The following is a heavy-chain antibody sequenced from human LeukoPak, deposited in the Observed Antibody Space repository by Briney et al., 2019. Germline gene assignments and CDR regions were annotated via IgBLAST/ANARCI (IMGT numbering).Heavy chain of an antibody. D-gene: IGHD1-26*01. CDR3: ARSGDHYYYHYMDV. J-gene: IGHJ6*03. V-gene: IGHV3-21*01. Sequence: PGGSLRLSCAASGFTFSSYSMNWVRQAPGKGLEWVSSISTSSSYIYYVDSVKGRFTISRDNAKKSLYLQMNSLRVEDTAVYYCARSGDHYYYHYMDVWGKGTTVTVSS. CDR2: ISTSSSYI. CDR1: GFTFSSYS.